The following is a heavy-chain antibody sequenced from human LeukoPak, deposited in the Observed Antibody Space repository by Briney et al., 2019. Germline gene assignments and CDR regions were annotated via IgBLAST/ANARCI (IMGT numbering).Heavy chain of an antibody. CDR3: AREVISTPSYFDY. CDR1: GFTVSSSF. CDR2: IHRDDKT. D-gene: IGHD2-2*01. J-gene: IGHJ4*02. V-gene: IGHV3-53*01. Sequence: PGGSLRLSCAASGFTVSSSFIYWVRRAPGKGLEWVSFIHRDDKTYYADSVKGRFTMSRDSSKNTLYLQMNSLGADDTAVYYCAREVISTPSYFDYWARESWSPSPQ.